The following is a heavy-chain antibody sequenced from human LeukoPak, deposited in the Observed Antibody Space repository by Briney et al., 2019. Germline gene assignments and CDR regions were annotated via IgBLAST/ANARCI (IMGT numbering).Heavy chain of an antibody. CDR2: IYYRGST. D-gene: IGHD3-16*01. Sequence: PSETLSLTCTVSSGSLSSYYWSWIRQPQGKGLEWIGYIYYRGSTTYNPSLKSRVTISVDTSKNQFSLNLTSVTAADTALYYCARGGVFPRQFDPWGQGTLVTVSS. J-gene: IGHJ5*02. CDR1: SGSLSSYY. V-gene: IGHV4-59*01. CDR3: ARGGVFPRQFDP.